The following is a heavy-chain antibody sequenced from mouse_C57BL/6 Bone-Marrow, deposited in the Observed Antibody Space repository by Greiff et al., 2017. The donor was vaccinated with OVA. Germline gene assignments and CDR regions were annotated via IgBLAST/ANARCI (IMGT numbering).Heavy chain of an antibody. CDR3: AGDRSGYFDY. V-gene: IGHV12-3*01. CDR2: ITHSGET. CDR1: GFPITSGYY. Sequence: VKLMESGPGLVKPSQSLFLTCSITGFPITSGYYWIWIRQSPGKPLEWMGYITHSGETFYNPSLQSPISITRETSKNQFFLQLNSVTTEDTAMYYCAGDRSGYFDYWGQGTTLTVSS. J-gene: IGHJ2*01. D-gene: IGHD3-1*01.